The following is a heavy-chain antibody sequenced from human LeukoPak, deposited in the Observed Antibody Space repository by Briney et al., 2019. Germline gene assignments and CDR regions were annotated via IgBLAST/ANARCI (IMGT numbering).Heavy chain of an antibody. CDR2: ISTSSSYI. J-gene: IGHJ4*02. D-gene: IGHD3-22*01. Sequence: GGSLRLSCAASGFTFSNHNMNWVRQAPGKGLEWVSSISTSSSYIYYADSVKGRFTISRDNAKNSLYLQMNSLRAEDTALYYCAKDTNYDSSGYYDYWGQGTLVTVSS. CDR3: AKDTNYDSSGYYDY. V-gene: IGHV3-21*04. CDR1: GFTFSNHN.